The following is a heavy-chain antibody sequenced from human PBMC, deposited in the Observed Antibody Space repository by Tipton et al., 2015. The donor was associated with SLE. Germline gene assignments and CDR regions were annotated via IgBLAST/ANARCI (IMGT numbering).Heavy chain of an antibody. Sequence: SLRLSCAASGFTFSSYAMHWVRQAPGKGLEYVSAISSNGGSTYYANSVKGRFTISRDNSKNTVYVQMNSLRAEDTAVYYCASIVGVTEYFDYWGQGTLVTVSS. D-gene: IGHD1-26*01. CDR3: ASIVGVTEYFDY. CDR1: GFTFSSYA. V-gene: IGHV3-64*01. J-gene: IGHJ4*02. CDR2: ISSNGGST.